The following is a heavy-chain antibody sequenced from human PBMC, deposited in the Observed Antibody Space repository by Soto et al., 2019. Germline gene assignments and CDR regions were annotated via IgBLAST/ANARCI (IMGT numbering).Heavy chain of an antibody. D-gene: IGHD1-26*01. V-gene: IGHV4-28*01. CDR2: IYYSGTT. CDR3: ARREIQGPIDY. J-gene: IGHJ4*02. CDR1: GYSISSINW. Sequence: SETLSLTCAVSGYSISSINWWGWIRQPPGKGLEWIGYIYYSGTTYYNPSLKSRVTMSVDTSKNQFSLKLTSVTAVDTAVYYCARREIQGPIDYWGQGTQVT.